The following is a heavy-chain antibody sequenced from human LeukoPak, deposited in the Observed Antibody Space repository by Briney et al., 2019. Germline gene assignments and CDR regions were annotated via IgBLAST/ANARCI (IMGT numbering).Heavy chain of an antibody. D-gene: IGHD3-22*01. CDR2: INPSGGST. V-gene: IGHV1-46*01. J-gene: IGHJ4*02. CDR1: GYTFTSYY. Sequence: ASVKVSCKASGYTFTSYYMHWVRQAPGQGLEWMGIINPSGGSTSYAQKFQGRVTMTRDTSTSTVYMELSSLRSEDTAVYYCARAPNSLYDSSGYYYFYDYWGQGTLVTVSS. CDR3: ARAPNSLYDSSGYYYFYDY.